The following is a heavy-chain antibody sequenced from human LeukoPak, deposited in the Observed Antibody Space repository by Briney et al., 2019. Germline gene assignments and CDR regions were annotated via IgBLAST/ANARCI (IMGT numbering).Heavy chain of an antibody. D-gene: IGHD3-22*01. J-gene: IGHJ4*02. CDR1: GGSISSYY. CDR3: ARDQGYDSSGYHDY. Sequence: SETLSLTCTVSGGSISSYYWSWIRQPAGKGLEWIGRIYTSGSTNYNPSLKSRVTMSVDTSKTQFSLKLSSVTAADTAVYYCARDQGYDSSGYHDYWGQGTLVTVSS. CDR2: IYTSGST. V-gene: IGHV4-4*07.